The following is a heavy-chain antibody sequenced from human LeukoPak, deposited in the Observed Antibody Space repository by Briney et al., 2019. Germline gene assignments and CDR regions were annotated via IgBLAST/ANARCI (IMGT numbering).Heavy chain of an antibody. Sequence: SETLSLTCAVYGGSFSGYYWSWIRQPPGKGLEWIGEINHSGSTNYNPSLKSRVTMSVDTSKNQFSLKLSSVTAADTAVYYCARSAQVRYGMDVWGKGTTVTVSS. V-gene: IGHV4-34*01. CDR1: GGSFSGYY. CDR3: ARSAQVRYGMDV. J-gene: IGHJ6*04. CDR2: INHSGST. D-gene: IGHD3-10*01.